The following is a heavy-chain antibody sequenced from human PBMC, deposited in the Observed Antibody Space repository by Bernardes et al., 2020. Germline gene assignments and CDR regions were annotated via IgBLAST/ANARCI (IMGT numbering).Heavy chain of an antibody. Sequence: GGSLRLSCAASGFTFSDYYMSWIRQAPGKGLEWVSYISSSGSTIYYADSVKGRFTISRDNAKNSLYLQMNSLRAEDTAVYYCARDKQQLVYPWGYYGMDVWGQGTTVTVSS. CDR3: ARDKQQLVYPWGYYGMDV. J-gene: IGHJ6*02. CDR1: GFTFSDYY. CDR2: ISSSGSTI. D-gene: IGHD6-13*01. V-gene: IGHV3-11*01.